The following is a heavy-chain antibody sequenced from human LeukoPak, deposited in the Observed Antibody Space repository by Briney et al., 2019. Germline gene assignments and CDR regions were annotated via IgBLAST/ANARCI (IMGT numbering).Heavy chain of an antibody. J-gene: IGHJ6*03. D-gene: IGHD3-10*01. Sequence: NTSETLSLTCTVSGGSISSYYWSWIRQPPGKGLEWIGYIYYSGNTKYNPSLKSRVTISVDTSKNQISLKLNSVTAADTAVYYCARAFSGSGSYYSEMLYYYYYMDVWGKGTTVTISS. V-gene: IGHV4-59*01. CDR3: ARAFSGSGSYYSEMLYYYYYMDV. CDR1: GGSISSYY. CDR2: IYYSGNT.